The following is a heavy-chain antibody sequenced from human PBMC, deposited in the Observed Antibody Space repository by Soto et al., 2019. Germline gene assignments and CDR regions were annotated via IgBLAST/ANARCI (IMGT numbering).Heavy chain of an antibody. Sequence: GGSLRLSCAASGFTFSSSWMHWVRQAPGKGLVWVAVISYDGSNKYYADSVKGRFTISRDNSKNTLYLQMNSLRAEDTAVYYCAKDGAAAGINPIDYWGQGTLVTVSS. CDR1: GFTFSSSW. V-gene: IGHV3-30*18. CDR2: ISYDGSNK. J-gene: IGHJ4*02. CDR3: AKDGAAAGINPIDY. D-gene: IGHD6-13*01.